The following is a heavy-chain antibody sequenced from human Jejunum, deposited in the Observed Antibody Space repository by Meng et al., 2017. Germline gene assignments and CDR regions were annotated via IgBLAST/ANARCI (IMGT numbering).Heavy chain of an antibody. CDR2: ISYSGST. V-gene: IGHV4-39*01. CDR1: GGPISGSYDY. CDR3: ARHFSGSGTWFFDS. D-gene: IGHD3-10*01. Sequence: QLQLQESGAGLGKASETLSLTCTGSGGPISGSYDYWGWIRQPPGKGLDWTGTISYSGSTYYNPSLTSRVTISMDTSKNKFSLKLSSVTAADTAVYYCARHFSGSGTWFFDSWGQGVLVTVSS. J-gene: IGHJ4*02.